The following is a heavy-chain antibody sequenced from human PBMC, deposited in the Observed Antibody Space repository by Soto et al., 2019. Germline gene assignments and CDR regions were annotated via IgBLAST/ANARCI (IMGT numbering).Heavy chain of an antibody. V-gene: IGHV5-51*01. CDR2: IYPGDSDT. CDR3: ARLKFVDTAMVTRVDYYYYGMDV. CDR1: GYSFTSYW. J-gene: IGHJ6*02. Sequence: GESLKISCKGSGYSFTSYWIGWVRQMPGKGLEWMGIIYPGDSDTRYSPSFQGQVTISADKSISTAYLQWSSLKASDTAMYYCARLKFVDTAMVTRVDYYYYGMDVWGQGTTVTVSS. D-gene: IGHD5-18*01.